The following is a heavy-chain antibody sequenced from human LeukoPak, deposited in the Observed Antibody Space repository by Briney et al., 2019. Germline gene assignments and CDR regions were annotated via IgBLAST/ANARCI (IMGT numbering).Heavy chain of an antibody. V-gene: IGHV4-39*07. CDR1: GGSISSSSYY. CDR2: IYYSGST. J-gene: IGHJ4*02. Sequence: KPSETLSLTCTVSGGSISSSSYYWGWLRQPPGKGLEWIGSIYYSGSTYYNPSLKSRVTISVDTSKNQFSLKLSSVTAADTAVYYCARVGSGWYVSGWFDYWGQGTLVTVSS. CDR3: ARVGSGWYVSGWFDY. D-gene: IGHD6-19*01.